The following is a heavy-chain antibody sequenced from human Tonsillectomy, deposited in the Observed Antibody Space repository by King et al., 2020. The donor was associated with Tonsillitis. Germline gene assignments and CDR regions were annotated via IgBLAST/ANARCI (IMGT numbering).Heavy chain of an antibody. V-gene: IGHV3-23*04. CDR1: GFTFNSYG. J-gene: IGHJ4*02. D-gene: IGHD3-10*01. Sequence: VQLVESGGGLVQSGGSLRLPCSTSGFTFNSYGMSWVRQAPGKGLEWGSTISHTVSSTYYADSVKGRFTISSDKSKNTLYLQMNSLRAEDTAVYYWAKLIWVGELLRSFDYWGQGTLVTVSS. CDR3: AKLIWVGELLRSFDY. CDR2: ISHTVSST.